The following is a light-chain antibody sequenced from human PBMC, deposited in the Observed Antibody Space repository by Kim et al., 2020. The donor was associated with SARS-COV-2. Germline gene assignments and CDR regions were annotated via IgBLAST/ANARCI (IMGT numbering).Light chain of an antibody. CDR3: QQLDSYPLT. Sequence: ASVEDRVTITCRAGQGINSYLAWYQQKPGKAPKLLIYAASTLQSGVPSRFSGSGSGTDFTLTSNSLQPEDFATYYCQQLDSYPLTFGGGTKVDIK. CDR2: AAS. J-gene: IGKJ4*01. CDR1: QGINSY. V-gene: IGKV1-9*01.